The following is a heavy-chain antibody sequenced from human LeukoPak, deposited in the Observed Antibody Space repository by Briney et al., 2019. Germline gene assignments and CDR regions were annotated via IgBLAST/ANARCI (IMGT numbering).Heavy chain of an antibody. CDR2: IYTSGST. V-gene: IGHV4-4*07. CDR1: GGSISSYY. J-gene: IGHJ6*03. Sequence: SETLSLTCTVSGGSISSYYWSWIRQPPGKGLEWIGRIYTSGSTNYNPSLKSRVTMSVDTSKNQFSLKLSSVTAADTAVYYCARDLTIFGVVHYYYYMDVWGKGTTVTVSS. D-gene: IGHD3-3*01. CDR3: ARDLTIFGVVHYYYYMDV.